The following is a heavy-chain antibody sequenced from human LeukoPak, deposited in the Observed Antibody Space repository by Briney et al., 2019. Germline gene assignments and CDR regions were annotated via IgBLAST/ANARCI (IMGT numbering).Heavy chain of an antibody. Sequence: GASVKVSCKASGYTFTGYYMHWVRQAPGQGLEWMGWINPNSGGTNYAQKFQGRVTMTRDTSISTAYMELSRLRSDDTAVYYCARDVTGTTRYYYYYMDVWGKGTTVTASS. CDR3: ARDVTGTTRYYYYYMDV. D-gene: IGHD1-7*01. CDR2: INPNSGGT. V-gene: IGHV1-2*02. J-gene: IGHJ6*03. CDR1: GYTFTGYY.